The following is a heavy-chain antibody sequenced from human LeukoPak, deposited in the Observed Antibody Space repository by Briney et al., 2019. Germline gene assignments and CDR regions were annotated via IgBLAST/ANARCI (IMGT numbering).Heavy chain of an antibody. D-gene: IGHD3-3*01. CDR2: LPYDENVADRGIP. CDR1: GDSITNSGWS. V-gene: IGHV4-39*02. J-gene: IGHJ5*01. Sequence: PSETLSLTCFVSGDSITNSGWSWGWVRQPPGKGLEWIGTLPYDENVADRGIPSYNPSLTSRVTISAVTSKNHLSLTVNSVTAADTASYYCARLTLTGVGGRGWFDSWGQGALVIVSS. CDR3: ARLTLTGVGGRGWFDS.